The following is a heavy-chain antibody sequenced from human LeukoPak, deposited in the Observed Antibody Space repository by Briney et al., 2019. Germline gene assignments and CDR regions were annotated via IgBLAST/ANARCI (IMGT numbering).Heavy chain of an antibody. CDR2: ISYGNT. CDR3: ARDKAHSYGRYFDP. CDR1: GGPISTYY. J-gene: IGHJ5*02. Sequence: SETLSLTCSVAGGPISTYYWNWIRQTPGKGLEWIGHISYGNTDYNPSLKSRVTISVDTSKNQTSVTAADTAVYYCARDKAHSYGRYFDPWGQGALVIVSS. V-gene: IGHV4-59*01. D-gene: IGHD5-18*01.